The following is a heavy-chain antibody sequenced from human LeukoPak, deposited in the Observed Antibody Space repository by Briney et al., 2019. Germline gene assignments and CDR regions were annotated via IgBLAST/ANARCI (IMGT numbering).Heavy chain of an antibody. D-gene: IGHD3-22*01. J-gene: IGHJ6*03. V-gene: IGHV4-34*01. CDR1: GGSFSGYY. Sequence: KPSETLSLTCAVYGGSFSGYYWSWIRPPPGKGLEWVGGINHSGSTNYNPSLKSRVTISVDTSKNQFSLKLSSVTAADTAVYYCARGPYYYDSSGYYYYYYYYMDVWGKGTTVTVSS. CDR2: INHSGST. CDR3: ARGPYYYDSSGYYYYYYYYMDV.